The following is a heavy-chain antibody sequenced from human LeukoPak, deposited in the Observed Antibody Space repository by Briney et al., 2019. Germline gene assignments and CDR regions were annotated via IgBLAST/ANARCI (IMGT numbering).Heavy chain of an antibody. J-gene: IGHJ4*02. CDR2: ISGSGGST. CDR1: GFTFSSYG. D-gene: IGHD3-10*01. CDR3: AKDLLLWFGEHTPFDY. Sequence: GGTLRLSCAASGFTFSSYGMSWVRQAPGEGLEWVSAISGSGGSTYYADSVKGRFTISRDNSKNTLYLQMNSLRAEDTAVYYCAKDLLLWFGEHTPFDYWGQGTLVTVSS. V-gene: IGHV3-23*01.